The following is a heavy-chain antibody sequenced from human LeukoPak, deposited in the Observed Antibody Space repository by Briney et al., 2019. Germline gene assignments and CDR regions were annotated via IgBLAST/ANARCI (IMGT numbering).Heavy chain of an antibody. CDR3: ARETLTPSRWFDP. CDR2: IYYSGST. J-gene: IGHJ5*01. D-gene: IGHD4-17*01. Sequence: PSETLSLTCTVSGGSISSGDYYWSWIRQPPGKGLEWIGYIYYSGSTYYNPSLKSRVTISVDTSKNQFSLKLSSVTAADTAVYFCARETLTPSRWFDPWGQGTLVTVSS. CDR1: GGSISSGDYY. V-gene: IGHV4-30-4*01.